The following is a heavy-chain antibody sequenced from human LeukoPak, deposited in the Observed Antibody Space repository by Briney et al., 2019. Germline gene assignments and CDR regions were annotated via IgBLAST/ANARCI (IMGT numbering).Heavy chain of an antibody. CDR1: GGSFSGYY. CDR3: ARGDYGDYGLNDAFDI. Sequence: PSETLSLTCAVYGGSFSGYYWSWIRQPPGKGLERIGEINHSGSTNYNPSLKSRVTISVDTSKNQFSLKLSSVTAADTAVYYCARGDYGDYGLNDAFDIWGQGTMVTVSS. CDR2: INHSGST. J-gene: IGHJ3*02. D-gene: IGHD4-17*01. V-gene: IGHV4-34*01.